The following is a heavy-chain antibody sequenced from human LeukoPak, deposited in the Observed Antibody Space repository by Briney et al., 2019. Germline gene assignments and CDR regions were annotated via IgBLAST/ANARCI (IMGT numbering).Heavy chain of an antibody. Sequence: ASVKLSCKASGYTFTSYGISWVRQAPGQGVGWRGWISAYNGNTNYAQKLQGRVTMTTDTSTSTAYMELRSLRSDDTAVYYCERGRSGYDNYYYYGMDVWGKGTTVTVSS. CDR3: ERGRSGYDNYYYYGMDV. D-gene: IGHD5-12*01. CDR2: ISAYNGNT. V-gene: IGHV1-18*04. CDR1: GYTFTSYG. J-gene: IGHJ6*04.